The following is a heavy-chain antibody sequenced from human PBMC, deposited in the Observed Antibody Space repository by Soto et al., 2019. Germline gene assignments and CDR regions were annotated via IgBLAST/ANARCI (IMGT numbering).Heavy chain of an antibody. V-gene: IGHV1-18*04. J-gene: IGHJ4*02. Sequence: QVELVQSGGEVKKPGASVKVSCKASGYTFTSYGISWVRQAPGQRLEWVGWINPYNANTNYAQEFQGRVTMTTDTSTSTVYMELRSLRSDDTAFHYCARTPTYSRLGDYWGQGTLVTVAS. D-gene: IGHD6-13*01. CDR1: GYTFTSYG. CDR2: INPYNANT. CDR3: ARTPTYSRLGDY.